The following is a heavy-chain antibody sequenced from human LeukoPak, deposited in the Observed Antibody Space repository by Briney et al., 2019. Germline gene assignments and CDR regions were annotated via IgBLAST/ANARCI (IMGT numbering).Heavy chain of an antibody. V-gene: IGHV4-59*01. CDR2: IYYSGST. J-gene: IGHJ4*02. D-gene: IGHD6-13*01. CDR3: ARGSYSNNWAPFDY. Sequence: PSETLSLTCTVSGGSISSYYWSCIRQPPGKGLEWIGYIYYSGSTNYNPSLKSRVTISVDTSKNQFSLKLTSVTAADTAVYYCARGSYSNNWAPFDYWGQGTLVTVSS. CDR1: GGSISSYY.